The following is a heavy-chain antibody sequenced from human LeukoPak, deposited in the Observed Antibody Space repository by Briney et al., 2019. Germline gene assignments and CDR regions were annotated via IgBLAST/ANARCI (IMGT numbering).Heavy chain of an antibody. J-gene: IGHJ6*02. CDR3: ARSLAAAGNYYYYCMDV. Sequence: GASVKLSCTASGYTFTSYGISWVRQAPGQGLEWMGWISDYNGNTNYAQNLQGRVTMTTDTSTSTAYMELRSLRTDDTAVYYCARSLAAAGNYYYYCMDVWGQGTPVTVSS. CDR1: GYTFTSYG. D-gene: IGHD6-13*01. V-gene: IGHV1-18*01. CDR2: ISDYNGNT.